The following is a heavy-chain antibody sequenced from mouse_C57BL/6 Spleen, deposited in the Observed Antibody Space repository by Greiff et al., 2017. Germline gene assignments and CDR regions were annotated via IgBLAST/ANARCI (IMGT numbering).Heavy chain of an antibody. V-gene: IGHV5-4*03. CDR2: ISDGGSYT. D-gene: IGHD2-5*01. J-gene: IGHJ3*01. Sequence: EVKLMESGGGLVKPGGSLKLSCAASGFTFSSYAMSWVRQTPEKRLEWVATISDGGSYTYYPDNVKGRFTISRDNAKNNLYLQMSHLKSEDTAMYYCATYSNYVFADWGQGTLVTVAA. CDR1: GFTFSSYA. CDR3: ATYSNYVFAD.